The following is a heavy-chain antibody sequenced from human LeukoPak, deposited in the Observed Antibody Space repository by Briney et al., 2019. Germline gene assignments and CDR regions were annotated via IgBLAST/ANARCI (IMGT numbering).Heavy chain of an antibody. CDR2: INPNSGGT. J-gene: IGHJ4*02. Sequence: GASVKVSCKASGYTFTGYYMHRVRQAPGQGLEWMGWINPNSGGTNYAQKFQGRVTMTRDTSISTAYMELSRLRSDDTAVYYCARSITMVRGVITPLCYWGQGTLVTVSS. V-gene: IGHV1-2*02. CDR3: ARSITMVRGVITPLCY. D-gene: IGHD3-10*01. CDR1: GYTFTGYY.